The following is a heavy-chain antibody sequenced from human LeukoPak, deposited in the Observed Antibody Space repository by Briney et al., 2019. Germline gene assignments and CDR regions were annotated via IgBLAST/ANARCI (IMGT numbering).Heavy chain of an antibody. CDR3: ARGLVYYDTTGSYLAERPYFDS. CDR1: GGSISNYY. J-gene: IGHJ4*02. V-gene: IGHV4-59*01. D-gene: IGHD3-16*01. Sequence: SETLSFTCTVSGGSISNYYWSWIRQPPGKGLEWIGYIYYSGSTNYNPSLKSRVTISVDTSKNQFSLKLSSVTAADTAIYYCARGLVYYDTTGSYLAERPYFDSWGQGTLVTVSS. CDR2: IYYSGST.